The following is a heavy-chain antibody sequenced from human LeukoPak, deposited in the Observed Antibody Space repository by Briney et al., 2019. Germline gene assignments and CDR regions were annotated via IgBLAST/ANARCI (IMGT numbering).Heavy chain of an antibody. CDR2: ISAGGDNT. J-gene: IGHJ3*02. CDR3: AKDLGSGLPPDGFDI. V-gene: IGHV3-23*01. CDR1: GFTFPSYA. Sequence: PGGSLRLSCAASGFTFPSYAMSWVRQAPGKGLEWVSSISAGGDNTFYADSVRGRFTVSRGNSKNTLSLQLNSLRAEDTAIYYCAKDLGSGLPPDGFDIWRQGRLVTVSS. D-gene: IGHD3-16*01.